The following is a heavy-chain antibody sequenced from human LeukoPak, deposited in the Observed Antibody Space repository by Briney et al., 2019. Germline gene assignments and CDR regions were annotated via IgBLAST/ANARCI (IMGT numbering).Heavy chain of an antibody. V-gene: IGHV1-2*02. CDR2: INPNSGGT. J-gene: IGHJ4*02. CDR1: GYTFTGYY. D-gene: IGHD3-22*01. Sequence: GASVKVSCKASGYTFTGYYMHWVRQAPGQGLEWMGWINPNSGGTNYAQKFQGRVTMTRDTSISTAYMELSRLRSDDTAVYYCARDPKLYYYDSSGYYYRFDYWGQGTLVTVSS. CDR3: ARDPKLYYYDSSGYYYRFDY.